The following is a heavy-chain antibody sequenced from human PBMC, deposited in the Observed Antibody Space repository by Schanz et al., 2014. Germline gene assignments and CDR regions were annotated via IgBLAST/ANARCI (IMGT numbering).Heavy chain of an antibody. D-gene: IGHD1-26*01. J-gene: IGHJ4*02. Sequence: QVQLVQSGAEVKKPGASVEVSCKTFGYSFTNYGISWVRQAPGQGLEWMGWITAYNGNTNSAQKLQGRVTMTTDTSTSTAYMELRSLRSDDTAVYYCARSHSLVGTIDFDYWGQGTLVTVSS. CDR2: ITAYNGNT. CDR3: ARSHSLVGTIDFDY. V-gene: IGHV1-18*04. CDR1: GYSFTNYG.